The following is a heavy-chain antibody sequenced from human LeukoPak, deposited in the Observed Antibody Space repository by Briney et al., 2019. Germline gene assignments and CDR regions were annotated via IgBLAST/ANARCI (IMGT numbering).Heavy chain of an antibody. V-gene: IGHV1-18*01. CDR3: AITSVRGSYRFLDY. J-gene: IGHJ4*02. D-gene: IGHD3-16*02. CDR2: ISPYNGNT. Sequence: ASVKVSCKASGYTFTNYGITRVRQAPGQGLEWMGWISPYNGNTNYAQKLQDRVTMTTDTSTSTAYMELRSLRSDDTAVYYCAITSVRGSYRFLDYWGQGTLVTVSS. CDR1: GYTFTNYG.